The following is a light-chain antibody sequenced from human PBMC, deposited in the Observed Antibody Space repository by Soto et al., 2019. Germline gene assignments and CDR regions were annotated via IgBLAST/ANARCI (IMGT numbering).Light chain of an antibody. CDR1: QSVGSDY. J-gene: IGKJ3*01. Sequence: IVLTQSPGTLSLSPGERATLSCRASQSVGSDYLAWYQQKPGQPPRLLIYGASIRATGIPDRFTGSGSGTDFTLTISRLEPADFALYYCQQYTTSPFNFGPWTKVDVK. CDR2: GAS. V-gene: IGKV3-20*01. CDR3: QQYTTSPFN.